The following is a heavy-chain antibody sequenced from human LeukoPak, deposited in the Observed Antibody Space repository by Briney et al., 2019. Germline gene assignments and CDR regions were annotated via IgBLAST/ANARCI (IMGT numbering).Heavy chain of an antibody. Sequence: PGGSLRLSCAASGFTFSSYAMSWVRQAPGKGLEWVAAISRSGGSTYYADSVKGRFTISRDNSKNTLYLQMNSLRAEDTAVYYCAKTSVDSSSWYEDAFDIWGQGTMVTVSS. CDR3: AKTSVDSSSWYEDAFDI. CDR1: GFTFSSYA. J-gene: IGHJ3*02. D-gene: IGHD6-13*01. V-gene: IGHV3-23*01. CDR2: ISRSGGST.